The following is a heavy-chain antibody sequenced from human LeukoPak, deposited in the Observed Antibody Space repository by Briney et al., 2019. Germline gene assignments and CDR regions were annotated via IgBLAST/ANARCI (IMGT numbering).Heavy chain of an antibody. Sequence: SGPALVKPTQTLTLTCTLSGFSLSSTGMSVSWIRQPPGKALEWLARIDWDDDKYYKTSLKTRLTISKDTSKNQVVLTMTNMDPVDAATYYCARIGGQQYYDSSGYYSGSVDAFDFWGQGTMVTVSS. CDR2: IDWDDDK. J-gene: IGHJ3*01. V-gene: IGHV2-70*11. D-gene: IGHD3-22*01. CDR3: ARIGGQQYYDSSGYYSGSVDAFDF. CDR1: GFSLSSTGMS.